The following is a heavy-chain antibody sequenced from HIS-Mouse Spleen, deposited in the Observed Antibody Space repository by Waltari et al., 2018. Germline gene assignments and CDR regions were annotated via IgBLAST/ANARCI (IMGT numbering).Heavy chain of an antibody. J-gene: IGHJ4*02. CDR3: ARDLGIAVSGTGPYYFDY. V-gene: IGHV1-46*01. CDR2: INPSVVST. Sequence: QVQLVQSGAEVKKPGASVKVSCKASGYTFTSYYMHWVRQAPGQGLEWMGIINPSVVSTSYAQKFQGIVTMTRDTSTSTVYMELSSLRSEDTAVYYCARDLGIAVSGTGPYYFDYWGQGTLVTVSS. CDR1: GYTFTSYY. D-gene: IGHD6-19*01.